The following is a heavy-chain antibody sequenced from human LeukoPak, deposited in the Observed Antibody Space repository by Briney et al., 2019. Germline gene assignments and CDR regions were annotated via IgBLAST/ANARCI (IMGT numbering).Heavy chain of an antibody. Sequence: GASVKVSCKASGYTFTSYGISWVRQAPGQGLEWMGWISAYNGNTNYAQKLQGRVTMTTDTSTSTAYMELRSLRSDDTAVYYCARDSGGEDTALPDFDYWGQGTLVTVSS. D-gene: IGHD5-18*01. V-gene: IGHV1-18*01. J-gene: IGHJ4*02. CDR2: ISAYNGNT. CDR3: ARDSGGEDTALPDFDY. CDR1: GYTFTSYG.